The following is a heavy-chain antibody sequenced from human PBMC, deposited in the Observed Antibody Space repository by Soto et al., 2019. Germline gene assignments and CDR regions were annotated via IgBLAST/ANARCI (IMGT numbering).Heavy chain of an antibody. CDR3: ARDSTARLAWFDP. CDR2: VSGYEGHT. D-gene: IGHD6-6*01. Sequence: QLQLVQSGAELKKPGASVKVSCKASGYTFTTYDITWVRQAPGQGLEWVGRVSGYEGHTNYAPRLLGRLTLTAETSTSTAYMELRSLTSDDTAVYYCARDSTARLAWFDPWGQGTPVIVSS. J-gene: IGHJ5*02. CDR1: GYTFTTYD. V-gene: IGHV1-18*04.